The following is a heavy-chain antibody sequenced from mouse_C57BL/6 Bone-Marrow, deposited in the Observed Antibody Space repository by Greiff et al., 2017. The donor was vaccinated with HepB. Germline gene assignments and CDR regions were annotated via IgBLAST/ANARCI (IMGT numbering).Heavy chain of an antibody. CDR2: ISNGGGST. D-gene: IGHD1-1*01. V-gene: IGHV5-12*01. Sequence: EVQRVESGGGLVQPGGSLKLSCAASGFTFSDYYMYWVRQTPEKRLEWVAYISNGGGSTYYPDTVKGRFTISRDNANNTLYLQMSRLKSEDTAMYYCASLPWERGYYGSGYFDVWGTGTTVTVSS. CDR3: ASLPWERGYYGSGYFDV. CDR1: GFTFSDYY. J-gene: IGHJ1*03.